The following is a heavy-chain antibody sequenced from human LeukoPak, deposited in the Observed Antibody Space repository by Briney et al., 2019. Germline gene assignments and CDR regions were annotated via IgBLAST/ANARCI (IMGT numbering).Heavy chain of an antibody. CDR3: ARVAQQLASWLDP. J-gene: IGHJ5*02. D-gene: IGHD6-13*01. Sequence: ASVKVSCKASGYTFTDYHMHWVRQAPGQGLEWMEWINPNSGGTNYAQKFQGRVTMTRDTSISTVYMELSRLRSDDTAVYYCARVAQQLASWLDPWGQGTLVTVSS. CDR2: INPNSGGT. CDR1: GYTFTDYH. V-gene: IGHV1-2*02.